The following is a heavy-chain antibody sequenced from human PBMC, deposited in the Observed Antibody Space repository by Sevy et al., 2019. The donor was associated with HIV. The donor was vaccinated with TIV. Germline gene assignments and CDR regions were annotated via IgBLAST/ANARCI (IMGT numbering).Heavy chain of an antibody. J-gene: IGHJ4*02. CDR1: GFTFSSYA. CDR2: ISGSGGST. V-gene: IGHV3-23*01. CDR3: AKGGDFWSGYYSYYFDY. Sequence: GGSLRLSCAASGFTFSSYAMSWVRQAPGKGLEWVSAISGSGGSTYYADSVKGRFTISRDNSKNTLYLQMNSLRAEDTAVYYCAKGGDFWSGYYSYYFDYWAREPWSPSPQ. D-gene: IGHD3-3*01.